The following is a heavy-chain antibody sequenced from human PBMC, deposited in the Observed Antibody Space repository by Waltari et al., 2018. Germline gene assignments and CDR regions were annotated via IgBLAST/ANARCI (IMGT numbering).Heavy chain of an antibody. J-gene: IGHJ2*01. D-gene: IGHD1-1*01. CDR3: ATKMGTGAGYLDL. V-gene: IGHV3-53*02. CDR2: LYSGGAS. CDR1: GFNVREKY. Sequence: EVQLVETGGGLSHPGESLRLSCVASGFNVREKYMDWVRPAPGKGLEWVSVLYSGGASTYVDSVRGRFTITRDDSKNILFLQMNNLRADDSAVYYCATKMGTGAGYLDLWGRGTLVTVSS.